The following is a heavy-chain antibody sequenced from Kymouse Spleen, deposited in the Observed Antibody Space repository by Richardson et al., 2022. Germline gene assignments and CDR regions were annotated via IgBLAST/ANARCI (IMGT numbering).Heavy chain of an antibody. Sequence: QVQLVQSGAEVKKPGASVKVSCKASGYTFTSYAMHWVRQAPGQRLEWMGWINAGNGNTKYSQKFQGRVTITRDTSASTAYMELSSLRSEDTAVYYCAREGYYDSSGYPDAFDIWGQGTMVTVSS. V-gene: IGHV1-3*01. CDR1: GYTFTSYA. CDR2: INAGNGNT. CDR3: AREGYYDSSGYPDAFDI. D-gene: IGHD3-22*01. J-gene: IGHJ3*02.